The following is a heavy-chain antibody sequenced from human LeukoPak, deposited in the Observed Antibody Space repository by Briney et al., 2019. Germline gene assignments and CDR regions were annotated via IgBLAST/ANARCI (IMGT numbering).Heavy chain of an antibody. D-gene: IGHD2-2*01. Sequence: PGGPLRLSCAASGFTFSSYGMHWVRQAPGKGLEWVAFIRYDGSNKYYADSVKGRFTISRDNSKNTLYLQMNSLRAEDTAVYYCAKDYCSSTSCYVNHYYMDVWGKGTTVTISS. J-gene: IGHJ6*03. V-gene: IGHV3-30*02. CDR2: IRYDGSNK. CDR1: GFTFSSYG. CDR3: AKDYCSSTSCYVNHYYMDV.